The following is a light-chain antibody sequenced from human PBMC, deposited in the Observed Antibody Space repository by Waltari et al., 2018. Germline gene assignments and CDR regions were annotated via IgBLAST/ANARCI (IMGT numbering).Light chain of an antibody. Sequence: DFQMPQSPSSVSASVEDRATVACRASQDITTNLNWYQQKPGEAPKVLIYGASTLHRGVSSRFSGSGSGTEFTLTISNLQTEDFATYYCQQSFSIRATFGQGTKLE. CDR1: QDITTN. J-gene: IGKJ2*01. CDR2: GAS. CDR3: QQSFSIRAT. V-gene: IGKV1-39*01.